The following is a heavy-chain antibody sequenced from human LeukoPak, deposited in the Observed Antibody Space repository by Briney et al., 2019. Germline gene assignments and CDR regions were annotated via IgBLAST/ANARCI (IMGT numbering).Heavy chain of an antibody. CDR3: ARLPAARGVRAYYYFDY. CDR1: GGSISSRNYY. J-gene: IGHJ4*02. Sequence: SETLSLTCTVSGGSISSRNYYWGWIRQPPGKGLEWIGSIYYSGSTYYNPSLKSRVTISVDTPKNQFSMKLNSVTAADTAVYYCARLPAARGVRAYYYFDYWGQGTLVTVSS. V-gene: IGHV4-39*01. CDR2: IYYSGST. D-gene: IGHD3-10*01.